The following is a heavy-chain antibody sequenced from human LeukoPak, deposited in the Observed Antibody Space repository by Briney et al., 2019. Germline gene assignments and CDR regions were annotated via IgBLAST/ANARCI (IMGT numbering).Heavy chain of an antibody. V-gene: IGHV1-18*01. CDR2: ISAYNGNT. J-gene: IGHJ5*02. D-gene: IGHD3-3*01. Sequence: ASVKVSCKASGYTFTSYGISWVRQAPGQGLEWMGWISAYNGNTNYAQKLQGRVTMTTDTSTSTAYMELRSLRSDDTAVYYCASFGKTGPNYDFWEVWFDPWGQGTLVTVSS. CDR1: GYTFTSYG. CDR3: ASFGKTGPNYDFWEVWFDP.